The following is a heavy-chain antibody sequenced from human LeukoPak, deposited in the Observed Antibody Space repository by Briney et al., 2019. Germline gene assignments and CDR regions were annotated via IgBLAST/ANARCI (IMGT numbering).Heavy chain of an antibody. CDR1: GGSISGSSYY. V-gene: IGHV4-39*07. CDR3: ASIDVLTGYYSGY. J-gene: IGHJ4*02. D-gene: IGHD3-9*01. Sequence: SETLSLTCTVSGGSISGSSYYWGWIRQAPGKGLEWIGSIYYSGITHYNASLKSRVTISVDMSTNQFSLRLSSVTAADTAVYYCASIDVLTGYYSGYWGQGTLVTVSS. CDR2: IYYSGIT.